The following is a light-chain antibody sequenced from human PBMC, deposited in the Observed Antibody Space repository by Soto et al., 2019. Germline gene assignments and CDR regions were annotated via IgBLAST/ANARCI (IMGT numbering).Light chain of an antibody. J-gene: IGLJ2*01. V-gene: IGLV2-14*03. CDR3: SSYSSSSTLVV. CDR2: DVT. Sequence: QSALTQPASVSGSPGQSITISCTGTSSDVGGYDYVSWYQQYPGKAPKPMIYDVTNRPSGVSNRFSGSKSGNTASLTISGLQAEDEADYYCSSYSSSSTLVVFGGGTKLTVL. CDR1: SSDVGGYDY.